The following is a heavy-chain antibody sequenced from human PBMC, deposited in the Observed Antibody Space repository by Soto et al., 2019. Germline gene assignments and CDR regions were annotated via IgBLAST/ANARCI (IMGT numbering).Heavy chain of an antibody. CDR2: IIPILGIA. CDR1: GGTFSNYT. J-gene: IGHJ6*03. CDR3: ARDKEQLEPKTYYYYYSMDV. Sequence: QVQLVQSGAEVKKPGSSVKVSCKASGGTFSNYTISWVRQAPGQGLEWMGRIIPILGIAKYAQKFQGRVTITADKSTSTGYMELSSLRSEDTAVYYCARDKEQLEPKTYYYYYSMDVWGKGTTVTVSS. D-gene: IGHD1-1*01. V-gene: IGHV1-69*08.